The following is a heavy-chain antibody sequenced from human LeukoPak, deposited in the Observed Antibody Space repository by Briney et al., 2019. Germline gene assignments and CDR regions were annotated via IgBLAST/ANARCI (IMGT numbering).Heavy chain of an antibody. CDR1: GYTFTSYG. D-gene: IGHD3-10*01. CDR2: ISAYNGNT. CDR3: ARFERIDYYGSGSHFDY. Sequence: GASVKVSCKASGYTFTSYGISWVRQAPGQGLECMGWISAYNGNTNYAQKLQGRVTMTTDTSTSTAYMELRSLRSDDTAVYYCARFERIDYYGSGSHFDYWGQGTLVTVSS. V-gene: IGHV1-18*04. J-gene: IGHJ4*02.